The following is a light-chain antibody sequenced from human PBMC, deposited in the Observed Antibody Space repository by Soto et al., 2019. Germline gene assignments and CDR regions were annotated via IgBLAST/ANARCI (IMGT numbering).Light chain of an antibody. J-gene: IGKJ5*01. Sequence: DIQMSQSPSSLFASVGDRVTITCRAAESISRHLNWYQQKPGRAPDLLIYAAYTLQNGVTSRFTGSGSGTEFTLTITGLQLEDFATYYCQQDYSTLATFGQGTRLDIK. CDR2: AAY. V-gene: IGKV1-39*01. CDR3: QQDYSTLAT. CDR1: ESISRH.